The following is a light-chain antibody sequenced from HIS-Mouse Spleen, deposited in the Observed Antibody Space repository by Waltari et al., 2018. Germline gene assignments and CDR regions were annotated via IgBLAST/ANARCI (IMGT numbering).Light chain of an antibody. V-gene: IGLV2-8*01. J-gene: IGLJ2*01. Sequence: QSALTQPPSASGSPGQSVPIPCTGTSSDVGGYNSVSWYQQHPGKAPKLMIYEVSKRPSGVPDRFSGSKSGNTASLTVSGLQAEDEADYYCSSYAGSNNLVFGGGTKLTVL. CDR2: EVS. CDR1: SSDVGGYNS. CDR3: SSYAGSNNLV.